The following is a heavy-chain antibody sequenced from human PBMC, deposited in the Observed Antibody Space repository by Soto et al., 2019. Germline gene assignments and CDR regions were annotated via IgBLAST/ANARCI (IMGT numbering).Heavy chain of an antibody. CDR2: IYYSGST. V-gene: IGHV4-39*01. CDR3: ARATGWITIFGVVTPTPFDY. CDR1: GGSICSSSYY. J-gene: IGHJ4*02. Sequence: SETLSLTCTVSGGSICSSSYYWGWIRQPPEKGLEWIGSIYYSGSTYYNPSLKSRVTISVDTSKNQFSLKLSSVTAADTAVYYCARATGWITIFGVVTPTPFDYWGQGTLVTVSS. D-gene: IGHD3-3*01.